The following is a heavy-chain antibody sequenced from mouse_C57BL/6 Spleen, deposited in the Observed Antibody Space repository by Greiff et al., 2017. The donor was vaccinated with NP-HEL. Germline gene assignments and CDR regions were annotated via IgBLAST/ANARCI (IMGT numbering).Heavy chain of an antibody. CDR2: IDPENGDT. J-gene: IGHJ2*01. CDR3: TRGIDY. V-gene: IGHV14-4*01. Sequence: EVKLMESGAELVRPGASVKLSCTASGFNIKDDYMHWVKQRPEQGLEWIGWIDPENGDTEYASKFQGKATITADTSSNTAYLQLSSLTSEDTAVYYCTRGIDYWGQGTTLTVSS. CDR1: GFNIKDDY.